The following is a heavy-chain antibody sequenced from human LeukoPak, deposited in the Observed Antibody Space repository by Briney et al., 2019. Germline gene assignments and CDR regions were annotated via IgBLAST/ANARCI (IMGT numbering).Heavy chain of an antibody. CDR3: ARRYFDY. CDR2: IKQDGSEE. V-gene: IGHV3-7*03. Sequence: PGGSLRLSCAASGFTFSTCWMSWVRLAPGKGLEWVANIKQDGSEEYYVDSVKGRFTISRDNAKNSLYLQMNSLRAEDTAVYYCARRYFDYWGQGILVTVSS. J-gene: IGHJ4*02. CDR1: GFTFSTCW.